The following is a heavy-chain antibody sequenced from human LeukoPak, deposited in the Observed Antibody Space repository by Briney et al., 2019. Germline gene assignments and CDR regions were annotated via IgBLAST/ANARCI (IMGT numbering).Heavy chain of an antibody. D-gene: IGHD1-26*01. J-gene: IGHJ4*02. V-gene: IGHV3-21*01. Sequence: GGSLRLSCAASGFTFSSYNMNWVRQAPGKGLEWVSSISGSSSYIYYADSAKGRFSISRDNAKNSLYLQMNSLRAEDTAVYYCARAATVGTTRPGTHFDYWGQGTLATVSS. CDR2: ISGSSSYI. CDR1: GFTFSSYN. CDR3: ARAATVGTTRPGTHFDY.